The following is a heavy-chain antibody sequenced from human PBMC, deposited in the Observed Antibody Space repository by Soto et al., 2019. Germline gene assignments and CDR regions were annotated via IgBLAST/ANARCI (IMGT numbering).Heavy chain of an antibody. CDR2: ISSSSSYI. Sequence: GGSLRLSCAASGFTFSSYSMNWVRQAPGKGLEWVSSISSSSSYIYYADSVKGRFTISRDNAKNSLYLQMNSLRAEDTAVYYCARDGSSWSAYNWFEPWGQGTLVTVSS. J-gene: IGHJ5*02. V-gene: IGHV3-21*01. CDR1: GFTFSSYS. CDR3: ARDGSSWSAYNWFEP. D-gene: IGHD6-13*01.